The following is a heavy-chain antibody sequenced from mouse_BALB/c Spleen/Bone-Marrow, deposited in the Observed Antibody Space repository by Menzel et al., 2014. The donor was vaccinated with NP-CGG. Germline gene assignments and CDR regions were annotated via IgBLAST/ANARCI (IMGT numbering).Heavy chain of an antibody. CDR2: IYPYNGGT. Sequence: VQLQQSGPELVKPGASVKISCKASGYTFTDYNMHRVKQSHGKSLEWIGYIYPYNGGTGYNQKFKSKATLTVDNSSSTAYMELRSLTSEDSAVYYCARREAVVADFDYWGQGTTLTVSS. V-gene: IGHV1S29*02. J-gene: IGHJ2*01. D-gene: IGHD1-1*01. CDR3: ARREAVVADFDY. CDR1: GYTFTDYN.